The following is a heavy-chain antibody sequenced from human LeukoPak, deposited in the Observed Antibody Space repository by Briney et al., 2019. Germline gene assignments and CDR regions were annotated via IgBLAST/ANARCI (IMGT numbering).Heavy chain of an antibody. CDR2: IQYDGSDK. J-gene: IGHJ4*02. CDR1: GFTFSSYG. V-gene: IGHV3-30*02. D-gene: IGHD3-10*01. Sequence: GGSLRLSCAASGFTFSSYGMHWVRQAPGKGLEWVTFIQYDGSDKFYADSVKGRFTISRDNFKNTLYLQMNSLRAEDTAVYYCTRGEYYYGSGTVGVDDFWGQGTLVTVSS. CDR3: TRGEYYYGSGTVGVDDF.